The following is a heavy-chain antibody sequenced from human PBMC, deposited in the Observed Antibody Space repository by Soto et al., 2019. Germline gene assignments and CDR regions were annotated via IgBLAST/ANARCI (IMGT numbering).Heavy chain of an antibody. Sequence: SETLSLTCTVSGGSISSSSYYWGWIRQPPGKGLEWIGSIYYSGSTYYNPSLKSRVTISVDTSKNQFSLKLSSVTAADTAVYYCPVRSIRSPFDYWGKGTLVTVSS. CDR1: GGSISSSSYY. J-gene: IGHJ4*02. CDR2: IYYSGST. V-gene: IGHV4-39*01. D-gene: IGHD2-2*02. CDR3: PVRSIRSPFDY.